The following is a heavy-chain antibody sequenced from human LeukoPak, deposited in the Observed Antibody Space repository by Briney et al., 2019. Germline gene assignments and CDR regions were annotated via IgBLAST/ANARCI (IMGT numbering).Heavy chain of an antibody. CDR2: IYSSGST. Sequence: SSETLSLTCTVSGGSISSYYWGWIRQPPGKTLEWIGSIYSSGSTYYNPSLKSRVIIIIDTPKNHFSLTLSSVTAADTAVYYCARGGLSYYYMDVWGKGTTVTVSS. CDR3: ARGGLSYYYMDV. V-gene: IGHV4-39*07. J-gene: IGHJ6*03. CDR1: GGSISSYY.